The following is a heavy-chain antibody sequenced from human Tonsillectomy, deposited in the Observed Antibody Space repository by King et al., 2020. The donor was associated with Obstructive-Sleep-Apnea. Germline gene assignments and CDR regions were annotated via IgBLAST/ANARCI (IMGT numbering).Heavy chain of an antibody. Sequence: VQLVESGGGLVKPGGSLRLSCAASGFTFSDYYMSWIRQAPGKGLEWVSYISSSCSTIYYADSLKGRFTISRDNAKNSLYLQMNSLRAEDTAVYYCARGNYDYVWGSLTYYFDYWGQGTLVTVSS. CDR1: GFTFSDYY. CDR3: ARGNYDYVWGSLTYYFDY. CDR2: ISSSCSTI. V-gene: IGHV3-11*01. J-gene: IGHJ4*02. D-gene: IGHD3-16*01.